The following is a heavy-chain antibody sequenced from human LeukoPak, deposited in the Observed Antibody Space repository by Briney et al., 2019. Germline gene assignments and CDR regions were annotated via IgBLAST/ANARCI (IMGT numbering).Heavy chain of an antibody. CDR1: GFTFSTHS. D-gene: IGHD2-2*01. V-gene: IGHV3-21*01. J-gene: IGHJ4*02. Sequence: PGPSLRLSCSASGFTFSTHSTYWVRQAPGKGLEWVSSISASSNFIHYAESVRGRFTISRDNAKNSLYLQMNSLGAQDTAVYYCARPATGYCSSAGCHWDSWGQGTLVTVSS. CDR3: ARPATGYCSSAGCHWDS. CDR2: ISASSNFI.